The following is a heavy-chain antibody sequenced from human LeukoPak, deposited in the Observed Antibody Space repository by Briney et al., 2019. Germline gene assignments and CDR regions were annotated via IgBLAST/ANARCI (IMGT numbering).Heavy chain of an antibody. CDR3: AKDRPQYCSSVSCYVFDY. CDR2: ISSSGSTI. J-gene: IGHJ4*02. V-gene: IGHV3-11*04. CDR1: GFTFSDYY. D-gene: IGHD2-2*01. Sequence: GSLGLSCAASGFTFSDYYMSWIRQAPGKGLEGVSYISSSGSTIYYADSVKGRFTISRDNAKNSLYLQMNSLRAEDTAVYYCAKDRPQYCSSVSCYVFDYWGQGTLVTVSS.